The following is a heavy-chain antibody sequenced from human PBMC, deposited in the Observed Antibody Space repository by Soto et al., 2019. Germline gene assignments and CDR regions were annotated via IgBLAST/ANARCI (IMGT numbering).Heavy chain of an antibody. Sequence: VQVLESGGGLVQPGGSLRLSCAASGFSFSTYDMSWVRQSPGKGLDWVSVIIGSDGSTYYAHSVKGRFTISRDNSKNTLYLQMSGLRVVDTAVYYCTKGAHLDYWGPRTLVIVSS. V-gene: IGHV3-23*01. CDR1: GFSFSTYD. CDR3: TKGAHLDY. J-gene: IGHJ4*02. CDR2: IIGSDGST.